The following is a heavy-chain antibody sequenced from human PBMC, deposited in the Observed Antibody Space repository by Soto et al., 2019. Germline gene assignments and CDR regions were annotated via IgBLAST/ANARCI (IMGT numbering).Heavy chain of an antibody. CDR2: MIPNSGNT. CDR3: ARAKDYDILTGRPRGFDP. CDR1: GYTFTSYD. J-gene: IGHJ5*02. V-gene: IGHV1-8*01. Sequence: ASVKVSCKASGYTFTSYDINWVRQATGQGLEWMGWMIPNSGNTGYAQKFQGRLTMTRNTSISTAYMELSSLRSADTAVYYCARAKDYDILTGRPRGFDPWGQGTLVTVSS. D-gene: IGHD3-9*01.